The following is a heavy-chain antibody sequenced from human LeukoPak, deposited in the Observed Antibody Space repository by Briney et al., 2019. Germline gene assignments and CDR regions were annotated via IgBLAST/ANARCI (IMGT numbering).Heavy chain of an antibody. J-gene: IGHJ4*02. Sequence: KPGGSLRLSCAASGFTFSSFNMNWVRQAPGKGLEWVSSISSTSSLIWYADSLKGRFTISRDNAKNSLYLQMDSLRAEDTAVYYCAKDKWDYYGSFDYWGQGTLVTVSS. CDR2: ISSTSSLI. D-gene: IGHD3-10*01. CDR3: AKDKWDYYGSFDY. V-gene: IGHV3-21*01. CDR1: GFTFSSFN.